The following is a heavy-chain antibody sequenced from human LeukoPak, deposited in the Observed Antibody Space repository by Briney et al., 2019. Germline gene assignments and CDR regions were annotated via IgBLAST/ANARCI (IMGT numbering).Heavy chain of an antibody. CDR1: GYTFTDYY. J-gene: IGHJ3*02. CDR3: ARSKSNPWAFDI. V-gene: IGHV1-2*02. D-gene: IGHD4-11*01. Sequence: ASVKVSCKASGYTFTDYYLHWVRQAPGQGLEWMGWINPNSGGTNYAQKFQGRVTMTRDTSISTAYMELSRLRSDDTAVYYCARSKSNPWAFDIWGQGTMVTVSS. CDR2: INPNSGGT.